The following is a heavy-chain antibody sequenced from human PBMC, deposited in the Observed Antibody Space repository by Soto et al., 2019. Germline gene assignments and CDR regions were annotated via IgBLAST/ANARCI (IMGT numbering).Heavy chain of an antibody. Sequence: QPGGSLRLSCAASGFTFSSYGMHWVRQAPGKGLEWVAVISYDGSNKYYADSVKGRFTISRDNSKNTLYLQMNSLRAEDTAVYYCAKGRDGYNPFDYWGQGTLVTVSS. J-gene: IGHJ4*02. V-gene: IGHV3-30*18. CDR2: ISYDGSNK. D-gene: IGHD5-12*01. CDR3: AKGRDGYNPFDY. CDR1: GFTFSSYG.